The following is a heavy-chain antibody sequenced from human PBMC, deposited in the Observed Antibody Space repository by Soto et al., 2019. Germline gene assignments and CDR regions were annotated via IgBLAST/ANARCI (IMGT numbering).Heavy chain of an antibody. CDR3: ARGVLA. CDR1: GGSVNSGGYS. Sequence: PSETLSLTCSVSGGSVNSGGYSWSWIRQPPGKGLEWIGFISPSGSPAYNPSLKSRVTISVDRPNNQISLELSSVTAADTAVYYCARGVLAWGPGTLVTV. CDR2: ISPSGSP. J-gene: IGHJ5*02. V-gene: IGHV4-30-2*01. D-gene: IGHD2-8*01.